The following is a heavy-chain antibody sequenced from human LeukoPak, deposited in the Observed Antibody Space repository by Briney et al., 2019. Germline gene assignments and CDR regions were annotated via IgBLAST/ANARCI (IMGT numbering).Heavy chain of an antibody. V-gene: IGHV4-34*01. J-gene: IGHJ4*02. D-gene: IGHD2-2*01. Sequence: PSETLSHTCAVYGGSFSGYYWSWIRQPPGKGLEWIGELYHSDSTNYNPSLKSRVTISVDASKNQFSLKLSSVTAADTAVYYCARWTYCSSTSCYRLLYYFDYWGQGTLVTVSS. CDR2: LYHSDST. CDR3: ARWTYCSSTSCYRLLYYFDY. CDR1: GGSFSGYY.